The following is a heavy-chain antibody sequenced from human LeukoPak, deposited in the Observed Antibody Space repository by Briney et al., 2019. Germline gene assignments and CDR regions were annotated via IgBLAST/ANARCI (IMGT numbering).Heavy chain of an antibody. CDR2: IYYSGST. D-gene: IGHD6-6*01. CDR1: GGSISSSSYY. CDR3: ARLGIRSSLDY. V-gene: IGHV4-39*01. Sequence: SETLSLTCTVSGGSISSSSYYWGWIRQPPGKGLEWIGSIYYSGSTYYNPSLKSRVTISVDTSKNQFSLKLSSVTAADTAVYYCARLGIRSSLDYWGQGTLVTVSS. J-gene: IGHJ4*02.